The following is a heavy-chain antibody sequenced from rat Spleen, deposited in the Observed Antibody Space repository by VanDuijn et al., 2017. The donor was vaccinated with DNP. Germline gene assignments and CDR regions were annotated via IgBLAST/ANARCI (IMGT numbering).Heavy chain of an antibody. V-gene: IGHV2-32*01. CDR3: VSDTGLPEYNSFAY. D-gene: IGHD1-4*01. CDR2: LRSDEDS. J-gene: IGHJ3*01. Sequence: QVQLKESGPGLVQPSQTLSLTCTVSGFSLIGHHVHWVRQPPGKGLEWMGVLRSDEDSSYNSALKSRLSISRDTSKSQVFLKMNSLQTEDTATYYCVSDTGLPEYNSFAYWGQGTLVTVSS. CDR1: GFSLIGHH.